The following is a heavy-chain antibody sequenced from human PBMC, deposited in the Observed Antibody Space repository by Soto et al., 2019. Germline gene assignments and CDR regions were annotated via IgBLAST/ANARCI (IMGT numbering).Heavy chain of an antibody. Sequence: AGESLKISCKGSGYSFTSYWISWVRQMPGKGLEWMGRIDPSDSYTNYSPSFQGHVTISADKSISTAYLQWSSLKASDTAMYYCARQWTYYYDSSGLGYYGMDVWGQGTTVTVSS. J-gene: IGHJ6*02. D-gene: IGHD3-22*01. V-gene: IGHV5-10-1*01. CDR1: GYSFTSYW. CDR3: ARQWTYYYDSSGLGYYGMDV. CDR2: IDPSDSYT.